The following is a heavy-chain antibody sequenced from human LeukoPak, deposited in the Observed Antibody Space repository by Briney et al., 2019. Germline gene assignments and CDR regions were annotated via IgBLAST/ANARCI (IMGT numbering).Heavy chain of an antibody. D-gene: IGHD2-15*01. CDR1: GYTFTGYY. Sequence: ASVKVSCKASGYTFTGYYMHWVRQAPGQGLEWMGWINPNSGGTNYAQKFQGRVTMTMDTSISTAYMELSRLRYDETAVYYCATDYCSGCSCYPGNYYYYGMDVWGQGTTVTVSS. CDR2: INPNSGGT. J-gene: IGHJ6*02. V-gene: IGHV1-2*02. CDR3: ATDYCSGCSCYPGNYYYYGMDV.